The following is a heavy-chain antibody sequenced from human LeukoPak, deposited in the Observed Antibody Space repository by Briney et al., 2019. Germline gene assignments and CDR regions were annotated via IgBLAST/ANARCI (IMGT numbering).Heavy chain of an antibody. V-gene: IGHV4-59*01. CDR1: GGSISSYY. CDR2: IYYSGST. CDR3: VRSHYDFWSGYPEYFQH. Sequence: TSETLSLTCTVSGGSISSYYWSWIRQPPGKGLEWIGYIYYSGSTNYNPSLKSRVTISVDTSKNQFSLKLSSVTAADTAVYYCVRSHYDFWSGYPEYFQHWGQGTLVTVSS. D-gene: IGHD3-3*01. J-gene: IGHJ1*01.